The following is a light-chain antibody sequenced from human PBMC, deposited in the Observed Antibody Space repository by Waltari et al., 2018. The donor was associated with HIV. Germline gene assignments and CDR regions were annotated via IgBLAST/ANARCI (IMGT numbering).Light chain of an antibody. Sequence: EIVLTQSPGTLSLSPGEIATLSCRASQSVSSSYLAWYQQKPGQAPRLLIYGASSRATGIPDRFNGSGSGTDFTLTISRLEPEDFAVYYCQQYGTSPRVTFGPGTKVEIK. V-gene: IGKV3-20*01. J-gene: IGKJ3*01. CDR3: QQYGTSPRVT. CDR1: QSVSSSY. CDR2: GAS.